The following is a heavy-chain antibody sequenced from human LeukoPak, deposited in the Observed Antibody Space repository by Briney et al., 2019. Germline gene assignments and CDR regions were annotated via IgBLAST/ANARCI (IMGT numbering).Heavy chain of an antibody. V-gene: IGHV3-30*18. D-gene: IGHD1-1*01. CDR3: AKDRDDSYVDY. Sequence: GGSLRLSCAASGFTFSSYGMHWVRQAPGKGLEWVAVISYDGSNKYCADSVKGRFTISRDNSKNTLYLQMNSLRAEDTAVYYCAKDRDDSYVDYWGQGTLVTVSS. CDR2: ISYDGSNK. J-gene: IGHJ4*02. CDR1: GFTFSSYG.